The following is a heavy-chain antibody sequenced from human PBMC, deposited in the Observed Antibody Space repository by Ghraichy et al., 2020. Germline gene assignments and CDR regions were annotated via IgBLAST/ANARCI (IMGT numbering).Heavy chain of an antibody. CDR3: ARTAPYCSGGTCLDY. CDR2: IFYSGST. CDR1: GDSISSSSYY. Sequence: SETLSLTCIVSGDSISSSSYYWVWNRQSPGKGLEWIGSIFYSGSTYYNPSLKSRVTISIDTSRNHFSLKLNSVTAADTAVYYCARTAPYCSGGTCLDYWGQGTLVTVSS. J-gene: IGHJ4*02. D-gene: IGHD2-15*01. V-gene: IGHV4-39*02.